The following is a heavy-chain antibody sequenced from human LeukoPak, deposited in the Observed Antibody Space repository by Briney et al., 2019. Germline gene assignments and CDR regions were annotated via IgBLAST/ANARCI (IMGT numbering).Heavy chain of an antibody. CDR2: IYHSGST. V-gene: IGHV4-30-2*01. D-gene: IGHD3-9*01. CDR3: AREAAVLRYFDWLD. Sequence: PSETLSLTCTVSGGSISSGGYYWSWIRQPPGKGLEWIGYIYHSGSTYYNPSLKSRVTISVDRSKNQFSLKLSSVTAADTAVYYCAREAAVLRYFDWLDWGQGTLVTVSS. J-gene: IGHJ4*02. CDR1: GGSISSGGYY.